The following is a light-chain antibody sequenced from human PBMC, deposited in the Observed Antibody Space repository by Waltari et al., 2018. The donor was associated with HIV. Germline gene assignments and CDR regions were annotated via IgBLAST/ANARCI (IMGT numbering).Light chain of an antibody. CDR3: CSYAGTYEVV. J-gene: IGLJ2*01. Sequence: QSALTQPRSVSGSPGQSVTISCPGTSSDVGAYKYVSWYKQHPGKAPKFMIYDVSKRPSGVPDRFSGSKSGNTASLTISGLQADDEAIYYCCSYAGTYEVVFGGGTKLTVL. V-gene: IGLV2-11*01. CDR1: SSDVGAYKY. CDR2: DVS.